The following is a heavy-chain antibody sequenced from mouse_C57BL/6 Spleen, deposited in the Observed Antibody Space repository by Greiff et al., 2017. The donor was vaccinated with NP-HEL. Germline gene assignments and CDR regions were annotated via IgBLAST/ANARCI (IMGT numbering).Heavy chain of an antibody. CDR1: GYTFTGYW. CDR2: VLPGSGST. J-gene: IGHJ3*01. V-gene: IGHV1-9*01. D-gene: IGHD2-2*01. Sequence: QVQLKQSGAELMKPGASVKLSCKATGYTFTGYWIEWVKQRPGHGLEWIGDVLPGSGSTNYNEKFKGKATFTADTSSNTAYMQLSSLTTVDSAIYYGAREGIYYGYDGVWAYWGQGTLVTVSA. CDR3: AREGIYYGYDGVWAY.